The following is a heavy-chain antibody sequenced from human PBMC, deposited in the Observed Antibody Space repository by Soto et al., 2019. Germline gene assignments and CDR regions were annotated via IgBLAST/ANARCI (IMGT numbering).Heavy chain of an antibody. J-gene: IGHJ5*01. CDR3: ARTIAYCSSTSCYAPWFDS. Sequence: SQTLSLTCAISGDSVSSNSVAWNWIRQSPSRGLEWLGRTYYRSKWYNDYAVSVKSRITINPDTSKNQFSLRLNSVTPEDTAVYYCARTIAYCSSTSCYAPWFDSWGQGTLVTVSS. D-gene: IGHD2-2*01. CDR2: TYYRSKWYN. V-gene: IGHV6-1*01. CDR1: GDSVSSNSVA.